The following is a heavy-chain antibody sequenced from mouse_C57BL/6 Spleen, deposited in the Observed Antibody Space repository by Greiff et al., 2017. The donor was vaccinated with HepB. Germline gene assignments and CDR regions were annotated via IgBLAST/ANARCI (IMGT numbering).Heavy chain of an antibody. V-gene: IGHV14-2*01. Sequence: EVQLQQSGAELVKPGASVKLSCTASGFNIKDYYMHWVKQRTEQGLEWIGRIDPEDGETKYAQKFQGKATITADTSSNTAYRQLSILTSEDTAVYYCARGYSTPDYWGQGTTLTVSS. J-gene: IGHJ2*01. CDR1: GFNIKDYY. CDR2: IDPEDGET. CDR3: ARGYSTPDY. D-gene: IGHD2-5*01.